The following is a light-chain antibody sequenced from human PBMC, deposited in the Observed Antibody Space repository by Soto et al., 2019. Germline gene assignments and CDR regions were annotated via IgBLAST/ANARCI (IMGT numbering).Light chain of an antibody. CDR3: ETWDSNHCV. CDR1: SGHSSYI. V-gene: IGLV4-60*03. J-gene: IGLJ3*02. CDR2: LEGSGSY. Sequence: QAVLTQSSSASASLGSSVKLTCTLSSGHSSYIIAWHQQQPGKAPRYLMKLEGSGSYNKGSGVPDRFSGSSSGADRYLTISNLQSEYEADYYCETWDSNHCVFGGGTKLTVL.